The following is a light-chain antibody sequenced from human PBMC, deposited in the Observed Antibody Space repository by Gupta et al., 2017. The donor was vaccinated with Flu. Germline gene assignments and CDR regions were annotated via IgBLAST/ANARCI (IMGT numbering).Light chain of an antibody. CDR1: SSDVGRSDS. CDR3: SSYTSTNTFYV. CDR2: DVT. J-gene: IGLJ1*01. Sequence: QSALTQPASVSGSPGQSITISCTGTSSDVGRSDSVSWYQQYPGKAPKLIIYDVTTRPSGVSSRFSGSKSGNTASLTISGLEAEDESDYYCSSYTSTNTFYVCGTGTTVTVL. V-gene: IGLV2-14*01.